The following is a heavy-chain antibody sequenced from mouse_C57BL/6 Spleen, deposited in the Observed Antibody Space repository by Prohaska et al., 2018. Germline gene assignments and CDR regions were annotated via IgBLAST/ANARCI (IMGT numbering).Heavy chain of an antibody. D-gene: IGHD1-1*01. J-gene: IGHJ1*03. Sequence: QVQLQQSGAELVRPGASVTLSCKASGYTFTDYEMHWVKQTPVHGLEWIGAIDPETGGTAYNQKFKGKAILTADKSSSTAYMELRSLTSEDSAVYYCTRWYGSSYLPEYFDVWGTGTTVTVSS. CDR3: TRWYGSSYLPEYFDV. CDR1: GYTFTDYE. V-gene: IGHV1-15*01. CDR2: IDPETGGT.